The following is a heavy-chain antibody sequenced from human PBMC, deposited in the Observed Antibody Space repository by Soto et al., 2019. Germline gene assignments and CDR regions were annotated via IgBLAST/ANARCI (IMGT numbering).Heavy chain of an antibody. D-gene: IGHD2-15*01. CDR3: ARVFGYCSGGSCLGDAFDI. CDR2: ISSSSSYI. V-gene: IGHV3-21*01. Sequence: EVQLVESGGGLVKPGGSLRLSCAASGFTFSSYSMNWVRQAPGKGLEWVSSISSSSSYIYYADSVKGRFTISRDNAKNSLYLQMNSLRAEDTAVYYCARVFGYCSGGSCLGDAFDIWGQGTMVTVSS. CDR1: GFTFSSYS. J-gene: IGHJ3*02.